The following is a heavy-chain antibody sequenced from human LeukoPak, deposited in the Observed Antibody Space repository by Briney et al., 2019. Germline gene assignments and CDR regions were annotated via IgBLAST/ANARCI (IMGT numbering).Heavy chain of an antibody. CDR2: VHYTGRT. D-gene: IGHD3-10*01. V-gene: IGHV4-39*01. J-gene: IGHJ4*02. CDR1: GGSVSSSTFY. Sequence: SETLSLTCTVSGGSVSSSTFYWGWIRQPPGKGLEWIASVHYTGRTFYNPSLKSRVTISMHTSNTQFSLNLRSLTAADTAMYYCARHSRQESWSYYDPLGYWGQGTLVTVSS. CDR3: ARHSRQESWSYYDPLGY.